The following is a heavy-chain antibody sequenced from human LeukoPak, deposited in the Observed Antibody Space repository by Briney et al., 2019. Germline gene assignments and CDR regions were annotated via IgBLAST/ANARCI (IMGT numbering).Heavy chain of an antibody. CDR2: INPNSGDT. J-gene: IGHJ4*02. CDR3: ARDIGSGSYY. CDR1: GYTFTGYY. V-gene: IGHV1-2*02. Sequence: ASVTVSCKASGYTFTGYYIHWVRQAPGQGREWMGWINPNSGDTNYAQKFQGRVTMTRDTSINTAYMELSRLRSDDTAVYYCARDIGSGSYYWGQGTLVTVSS. D-gene: IGHD3-10*01.